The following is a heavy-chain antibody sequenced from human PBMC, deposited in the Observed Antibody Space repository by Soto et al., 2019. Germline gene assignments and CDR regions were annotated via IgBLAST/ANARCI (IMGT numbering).Heavy chain of an antibody. CDR2: MNPNSGNT. V-gene: IGHV1-8*01. CDR3: ARHSRHYDFWSGYFDP. J-gene: IGHJ5*02. CDR1: GYTFTSYD. D-gene: IGHD3-3*01. Sequence: ASVKVSCKASGYTFTSYDMKWVRQATGQGLEWMGWMNPNSGNTGYAQKFQGRVTMTRNTSISTAYMELSSLRSEDTAVYYCARHSRHYDFWSGYFDPWGQGTLVTVSS.